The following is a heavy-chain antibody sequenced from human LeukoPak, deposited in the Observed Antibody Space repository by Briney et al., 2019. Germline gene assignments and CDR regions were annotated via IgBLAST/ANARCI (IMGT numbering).Heavy chain of an antibody. Sequence: GGSLRLSCAASGFTFSSYGMHWVRQAPGKGLEWVAVIWYDGSNKYYADSVKGRFTISRDNSKNTLYLQMNSLRAEDTAVYYCARDPGYSGYDFGDAFDIWGQGTMVTVSS. D-gene: IGHD5-12*01. CDR1: GFTFSSYG. V-gene: IGHV3-33*01. CDR2: IWYDGSNK. J-gene: IGHJ3*02. CDR3: ARDPGYSGYDFGDAFDI.